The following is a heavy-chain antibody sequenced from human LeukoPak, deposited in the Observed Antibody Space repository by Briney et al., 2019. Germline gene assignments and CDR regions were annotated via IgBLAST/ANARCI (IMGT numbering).Heavy chain of an antibody. CDR3: ARQGGYSGYDFDY. D-gene: IGHD5-12*01. CDR2: IYPGDSDT. J-gene: IGHJ4*02. Sequence: GESLKISCQGSGYSFTTYWIGWVRQMPGKGLEWMGIIYPGDSDTRYNPSFQGQVTISADKSISTAYLQWSSLKASDTAMYYCARQGGYSGYDFDYWGQGTLVTVSS. V-gene: IGHV5-51*01. CDR1: GYSFTTYW.